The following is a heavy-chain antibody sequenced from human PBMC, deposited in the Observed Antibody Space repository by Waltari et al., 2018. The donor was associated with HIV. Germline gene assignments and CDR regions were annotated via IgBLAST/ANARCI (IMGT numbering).Heavy chain of an antibody. CDR1: GFTFSYHA. V-gene: IGHV3-48*02. J-gene: IGHJ4*02. CDR3: VRVGTSFDF. Sequence: EVQLVESGGGLVQPGGSLRLSCVASGFTFSYHAMNWVRQAPGKGLEWISYMSSNSSTIYHAESVKGRFTISRDNAKNSLYLQMNSLRDEDTAVYYCVRVGTSFDFWGQGTLVTVSS. CDR2: MSSNSSTI. D-gene: IGHD2-8*01.